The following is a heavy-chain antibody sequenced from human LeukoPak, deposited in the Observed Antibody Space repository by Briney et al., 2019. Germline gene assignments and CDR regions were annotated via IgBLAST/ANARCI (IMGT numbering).Heavy chain of an antibody. Sequence: PSETLSLTCTVSGGSICRGDYHWSWIRQPPGKGLEWTGFIYYSGSTYYNPSLKSRVSISVDTSKNHFSLKLSSVTAADTAVYYCARGGGPRYDWYFDLWGRGTLVTVSS. J-gene: IGHJ2*01. D-gene: IGHD3-16*01. CDR2: IYYSGST. V-gene: IGHV4-30-4*01. CDR3: ARGGGPRYDWYFDL. CDR1: GGSICRGDYH.